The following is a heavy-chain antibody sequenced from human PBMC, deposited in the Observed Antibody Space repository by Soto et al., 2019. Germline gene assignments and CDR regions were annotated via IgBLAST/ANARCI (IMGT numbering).Heavy chain of an antibody. V-gene: IGHV3-33*01. CDR1: GFTFSSYG. Sequence: PGGSLRLSCAASGFTFSSYGMHWVRQAPGKGLEWVAVIWYDGSNKYYADSVKGRFTISRDNSKNTLYLQMNSLRAEDTAVYYCARDRLLRSSSSFDYWGQGTLVTVSS. CDR2: IWYDGSNK. CDR3: ARDRLLRSSSSFDY. J-gene: IGHJ4*02. D-gene: IGHD3-3*01.